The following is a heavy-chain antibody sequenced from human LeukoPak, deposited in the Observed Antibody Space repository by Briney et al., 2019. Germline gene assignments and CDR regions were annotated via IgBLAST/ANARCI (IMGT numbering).Heavy chain of an antibody. CDR2: IRASGDRT. CDR1: GFTFSDYA. CDR3: ARDRYFDWLLDY. J-gene: IGHJ4*02. Sequence: PGGSLRLSCAASGFTFSDYAMSWVRRAPGKGLEWVSTIRASGDRTYYADSVKGRFTISRDNSGNTLFLHMSSLRAEDTAVYYCARDRYFDWLLDYWGQGTLVTVSS. D-gene: IGHD3-9*01. V-gene: IGHV3-23*01.